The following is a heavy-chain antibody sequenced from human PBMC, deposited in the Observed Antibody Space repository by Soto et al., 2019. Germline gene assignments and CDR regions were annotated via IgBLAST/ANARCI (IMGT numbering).Heavy chain of an antibody. J-gene: IGHJ5*02. CDR1: GGTFSSYA. Sequence: QVPLVQSGAEVKKPGSSVTVSCKASGGTFSSYAIHWVRQAPGQGLEWRGGIIPMYGPAKYAQRFQGRVTITADEFTTTVYMQLTSLPSQYTSVYYCARVTSMVRGVIDNWFDPWGHGTLVTVSS. CDR3: ARVTSMVRGVIDNWFDP. V-gene: IGHV1-69*01. D-gene: IGHD3-10*01. CDR2: IIPMYGPA.